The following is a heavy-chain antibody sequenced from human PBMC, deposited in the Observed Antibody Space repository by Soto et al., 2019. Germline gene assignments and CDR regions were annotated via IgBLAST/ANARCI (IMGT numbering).Heavy chain of an antibody. J-gene: IGHJ3*02. CDR1: GFTFSMHA. CDR3: ARDRGYPDAFDI. V-gene: IGHV3-23*01. D-gene: IGHD5-18*01. CDR2: LSDSGGSI. Sequence: PGGSLRLCCTASGFTFSMHAMTWVRQAPGKGLEWVSGLSDSGGSIYYADSVKGRFTISRDNAKNTLYLQMSSLRAEDTAVYYCARDRGYPDAFDIWGRGTMVTVSS.